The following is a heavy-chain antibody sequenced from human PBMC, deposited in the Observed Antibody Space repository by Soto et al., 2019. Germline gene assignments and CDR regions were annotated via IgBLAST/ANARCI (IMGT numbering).Heavy chain of an antibody. D-gene: IGHD3-3*01. CDR3: AILPRHPTGFDP. Sequence: ASVKVSCKVSGYTLTELSMHWVRQAPGKGLEWMGGFDPEDGEAIYAQKFQGRVTMTEDTSTDTAYMELSSLRSEDTAVYYCAILPRHPTGFDPWGQGTLVTVSS. CDR1: GYTLTELS. CDR2: FDPEDGEA. J-gene: IGHJ5*02. V-gene: IGHV1-24*01.